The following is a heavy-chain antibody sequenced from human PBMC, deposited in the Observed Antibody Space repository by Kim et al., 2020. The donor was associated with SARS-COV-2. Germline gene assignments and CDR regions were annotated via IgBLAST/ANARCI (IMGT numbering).Heavy chain of an antibody. CDR2: LSDSGSA. CDR3: ARVSMTTVTAIRRDKAFDV. D-gene: IGHD4-17*01. CDR1: GGSLSTYY. Sequence: SETLSLTCTVSGGSLSTYYWSWIRQSPGTGLEWIGHLSDSGSANYNPSLKSRVTMSVDTSKHLFSLKLNSVTAADTAVYYCARVSMTTVTAIRRDKAFDVWGQGAMVIVSA. J-gene: IGHJ3*01. V-gene: IGHV4-59*01.